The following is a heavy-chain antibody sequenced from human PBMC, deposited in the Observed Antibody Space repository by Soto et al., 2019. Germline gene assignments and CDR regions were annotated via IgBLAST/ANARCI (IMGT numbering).Heavy chain of an antibody. J-gene: IGHJ4*02. Sequence: QVQLQQWGAGLLKPSETLSLTCAVYGGSFSGYYWSWIRQPPGKGLEWVGEINHSGRTNYNPSLNSRVNISVDTSKRQFSLKLSSVTAADTAVYYCVVATISRACDYWGQGTLVTVSS. CDR2: INHSGRT. CDR1: GGSFSGYY. CDR3: VVATISRACDY. D-gene: IGHD5-12*01. V-gene: IGHV4-34*01.